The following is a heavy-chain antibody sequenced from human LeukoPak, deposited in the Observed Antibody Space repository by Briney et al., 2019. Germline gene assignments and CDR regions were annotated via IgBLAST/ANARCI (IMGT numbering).Heavy chain of an antibody. D-gene: IGHD4-11*01. V-gene: IGHV4-39*07. J-gene: IGHJ4*02. CDR1: GGSISNTNYY. Sequence: SETLSLTCFVSGGSISNTNYYWAWIRQPPGKGLEYIGSIYHNGRTYYNPSLTSRVTMSMDTSKSQFSLKLSSVTAADTAVYYCAKMTPVTSFQLLVLDSWGPGTLVTISS. CDR3: AKMTPVTSFQLLVLDS. CDR2: IYHNGRT.